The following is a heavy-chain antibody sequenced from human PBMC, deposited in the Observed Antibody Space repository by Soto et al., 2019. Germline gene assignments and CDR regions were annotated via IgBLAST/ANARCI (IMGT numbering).Heavy chain of an antibody. CDR1: GFTFSSYS. Sequence: GGSLRLSCAASGFTFSSYSMNWVRQAPGKGLEWVSSISSTSSYIYYADSVKGRFTISRDNAKNSLYLQMNSLRAEDTAVYYCARIAIFGVVTMYYFDYWGQGTLVTVSS. J-gene: IGHJ4*02. D-gene: IGHD3-3*01. V-gene: IGHV3-21*01. CDR3: ARIAIFGVVTMYYFDY. CDR2: ISSTSSYI.